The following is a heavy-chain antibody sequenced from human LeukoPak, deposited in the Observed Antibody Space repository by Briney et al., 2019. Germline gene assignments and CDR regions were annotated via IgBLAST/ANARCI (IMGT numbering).Heavy chain of an antibody. D-gene: IGHD5-18*01. CDR2: IYPGDSDT. CDR1: GYSFTSYW. CDR3: ARHDGGYSYGYGGSHLKY. V-gene: IGHV5-51*01. J-gene: IGHJ4*02. Sequence: GESLKISCKGSGYSFTSYWIGWVRQMPGKGLEWMGIIYPGDSDTRYSPSFQGQVTISADKSISTAYLQWSSLKASDTAMYYCARHDGGYSYGYGGSHLKYWGQGTLVTVSS.